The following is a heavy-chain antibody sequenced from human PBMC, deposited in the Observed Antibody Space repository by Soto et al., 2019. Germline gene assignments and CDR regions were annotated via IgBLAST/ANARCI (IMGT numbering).Heavy chain of an antibody. CDR1: GGSISSGGYS. J-gene: IGHJ5*02. D-gene: IGHD5-12*01. Sequence: QLQLQESGSGLVKPSQTLSLTCAVSGGSISSGGYSWSWIRQPPGKGLEWIGYIYHSGNTYYNPSPQSRGILSVDRSKNQLSLKLSSVTAADTAVYYCASGVATRRFDPWGQGTLVTVSS. CDR2: IYHSGNT. CDR3: ASGVATRRFDP. V-gene: IGHV4-30-2*01.